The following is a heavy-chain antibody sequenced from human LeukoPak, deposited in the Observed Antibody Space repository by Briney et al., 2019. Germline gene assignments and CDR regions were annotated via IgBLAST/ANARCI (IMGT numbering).Heavy chain of an antibody. D-gene: IGHD2-8*02. Sequence: GGSLRLSCAASGFTFSSYDMSWVRQAPGKGLEWVSAISGSGGSTYYADSVKGRFTISRDNSKNTLYLQMNSLRAEDTAVYYCAKVGGIFLLYYFDYWGQGTLVTVSS. V-gene: IGHV3-23*01. CDR3: AKVGGIFLLYYFDY. CDR2: ISGSGGST. J-gene: IGHJ4*02. CDR1: GFTFSSYD.